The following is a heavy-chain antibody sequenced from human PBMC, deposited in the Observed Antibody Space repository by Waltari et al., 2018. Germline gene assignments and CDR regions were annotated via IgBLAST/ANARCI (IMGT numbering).Heavy chain of an antibody. CDR1: GFSLSTSGVG. J-gene: IGHJ4*02. CDR3: ADSPYYDILTGSVAFDY. D-gene: IGHD3-9*01. Sequence: QITLKESGPTLVKPTQTLTLPCTFSGFSLSTSGVGVGWIRPPPGKALEWLALIYWNDDKRYSPSLKSRLTITKDTSKNQVVLTMTNMDPVDTATYYGADSPYYDILTGSVAFDYWGQGTLVTVSS. CDR2: IYWNDDK. V-gene: IGHV2-5*01.